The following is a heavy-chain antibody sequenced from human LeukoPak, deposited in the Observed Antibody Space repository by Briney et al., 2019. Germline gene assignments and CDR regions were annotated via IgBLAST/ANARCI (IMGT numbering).Heavy chain of an antibody. Sequence: GGSLRLSCAASGFAVSSNYMNWVRQAPGKGLEWVSVIYSDGRTYYADSVKGRFTISRDISKNTLFLEMTSLRAEDTAVYYCAKVKGWYGEGYFDYWGQGTLVTVSS. V-gene: IGHV3-53*01. D-gene: IGHD3-10*01. J-gene: IGHJ4*02. CDR3: AKVKGWYGEGYFDY. CDR1: GFAVSSNY. CDR2: IYSDGRT.